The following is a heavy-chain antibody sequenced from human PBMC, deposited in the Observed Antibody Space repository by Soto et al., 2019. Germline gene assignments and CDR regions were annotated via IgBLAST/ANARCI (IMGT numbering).Heavy chain of an antibody. D-gene: IGHD3-3*01. CDR2: IRSKANSYAT. J-gene: IGHJ4*02. Sequence: PGGSLRLSCEASGFTFSGSAMHWVRQASGKGLEWVGRIRSKANSYATAYAASVKGRFSISRDESKNTAYLQMNSLKTEDTAVYYCTSHSPDDFIRKWGPETQVTVSS. CDR1: GFTFSGSA. V-gene: IGHV3-73*01. CDR3: TSHSPDDFIRK.